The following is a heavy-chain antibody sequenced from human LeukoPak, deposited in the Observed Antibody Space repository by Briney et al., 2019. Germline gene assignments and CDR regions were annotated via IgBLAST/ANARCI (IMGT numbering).Heavy chain of an antibody. D-gene: IGHD3-22*01. CDR2: ISGSGDYT. V-gene: IGHV3-23*01. J-gene: IGHJ4*02. CDR3: AKGGSGYYVFDY. Sequence: GVSLRLSCVVSGFTFSNFAMGWVRQAPGKGLEWISGISGSGDYTYQADSVKGRFTISRENSKNTLYLQMNSLRAEDTAVYYCAKGGSGYYVFDYWGQGTLVTVSS. CDR1: GFTFSNFA.